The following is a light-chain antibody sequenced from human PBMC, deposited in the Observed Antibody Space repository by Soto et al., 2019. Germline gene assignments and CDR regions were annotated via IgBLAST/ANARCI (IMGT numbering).Light chain of an antibody. CDR2: DAS. J-gene: IGKJ1*01. CDR3: QQYNSYRT. V-gene: IGKV1-5*01. Sequence: DIQMTQSPSTLSASVGDRVTITCRASQSINSWLAWYQQKPGKAPKLLIYDASSLESGVPSRFSGSGSGTEFTLIINSLQPDYFATYYCQQYNSYRTFGHGTKVEI. CDR1: QSINSW.